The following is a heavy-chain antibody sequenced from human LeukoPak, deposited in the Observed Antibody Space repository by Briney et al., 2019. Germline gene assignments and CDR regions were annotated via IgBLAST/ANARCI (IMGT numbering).Heavy chain of an antibody. CDR3: ARLPGITIFGVVSSRPKYYFDY. CDR2: VGHSGSA. Sequence: PSETLSLTCAVSGGSFSAYFWRWIRQPPGKGLEWIGDVGHSGSADYNPSLKSRVTISADTSKNQFSLKLNSVTAADTAVYYCARLPGITIFGVVSSRPKYYFDYWGQGALVTVSS. J-gene: IGHJ4*02. D-gene: IGHD3-3*01. CDR1: GGSFSAYF. V-gene: IGHV4-34*01.